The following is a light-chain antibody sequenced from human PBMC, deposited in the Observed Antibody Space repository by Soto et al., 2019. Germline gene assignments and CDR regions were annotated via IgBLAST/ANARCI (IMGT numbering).Light chain of an antibody. CDR3: QNYNSAPLT. CDR2: ATS. V-gene: IGKV1-27*01. J-gene: IGKJ4*01. CDR1: QDISNS. Sequence: DIQMTQSPSSLSASVGDRVTITCRASQDISNSLAWYQQKPGKVPKVLIYATSILQSGVPARFSGSGSGTDFTLTISSLQPEDVATYYCQNYNSAPLTFGGGTKVVI.